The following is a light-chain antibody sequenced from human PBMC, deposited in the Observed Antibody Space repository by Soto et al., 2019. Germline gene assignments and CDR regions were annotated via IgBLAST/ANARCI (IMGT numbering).Light chain of an antibody. V-gene: IGLV2-11*01. J-gene: IGLJ1*01. CDR3: CSYAGSYTYV. Sequence: QSALTQPRSVSGSPGQSVTISCTGTSSDVGGYTYVSWYQQHLGKAPKLIIYDVTERPSGVPARFSGSKSGNTASLTISGLQAEDEADYYCCSYAGSYTYVFGTGTKLTVL. CDR1: SSDVGGYTY. CDR2: DVT.